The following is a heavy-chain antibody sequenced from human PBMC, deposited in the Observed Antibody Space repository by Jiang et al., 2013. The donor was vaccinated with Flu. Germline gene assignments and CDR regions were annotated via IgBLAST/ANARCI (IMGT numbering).Heavy chain of an antibody. CDR2: IYPGDSDT. CDR1: GYSFTKYW. J-gene: IGHJ2*01. D-gene: IGHD4-17*01. V-gene: IGHV5-51*01. CDR3: ARPRYYGFDSAWYFDL. Sequence: GAEVKKPGESLRISCEGSGYSFTKYWIAWVRQMPGKGLEWMGIIYPGDSDTRYSPSFQGQVTISADKSISTAYLQWSSLRASDTAMYYCARPRYYGFDSAWYFDLWGRGTLVTVSS.